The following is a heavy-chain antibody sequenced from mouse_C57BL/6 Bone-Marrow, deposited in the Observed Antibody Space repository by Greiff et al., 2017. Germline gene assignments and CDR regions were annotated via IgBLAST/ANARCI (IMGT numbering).Heavy chain of an antibody. D-gene: IGHD2-2*01. Sequence: VQLQQSGAELVKPGASVKLSCTASGFNITDYYMHWVKQRTEQGLEWIGRIDPEDGDTKYAPKFQGKATITADTSSNTAYLQLSSLTSEDTAVYYGAREVIYYGYDGLLDYWGQGTTLTVSS. V-gene: IGHV14-2*01. CDR1: GFNITDYY. J-gene: IGHJ2*01. CDR3: AREVIYYGYDGLLDY. CDR2: IDPEDGDT.